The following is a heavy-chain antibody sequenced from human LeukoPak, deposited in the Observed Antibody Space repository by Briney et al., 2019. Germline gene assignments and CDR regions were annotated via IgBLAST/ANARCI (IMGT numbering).Heavy chain of an antibody. CDR2: INTDGSST. V-gene: IGHV3-74*01. D-gene: IGHD3-3*01. J-gene: IGHJ3*02. Sequence: GGSLRLSCAASGFTFSSYWMHWVRQAPGKGLVWVSRINTDGSSTSYADSVKGRFTISRDNAKNTLYLQMNSLRAEDTAVYYCARAFLVPWDEDALDIWGQGTMVTVSS. CDR1: GFTFSSYW. CDR3: ARAFLVPWDEDALDI.